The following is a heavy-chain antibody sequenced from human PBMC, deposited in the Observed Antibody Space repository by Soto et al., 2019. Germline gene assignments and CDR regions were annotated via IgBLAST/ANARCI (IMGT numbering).Heavy chain of an antibody. Sequence: GASVKGLRKASGYTFTGYYMHWVRQAPGQGLEWMGWINPNSGGTNYAQEFRGRVTLTRDTSISTAYMELSRLRSDDTALYYCARDYGDAFDIWGQGTMVTVSS. CDR2: INPNSGGT. J-gene: IGHJ3*02. D-gene: IGHD4-17*01. V-gene: IGHV1-2*02. CDR1: GYTFTGYY. CDR3: ARDYGDAFDI.